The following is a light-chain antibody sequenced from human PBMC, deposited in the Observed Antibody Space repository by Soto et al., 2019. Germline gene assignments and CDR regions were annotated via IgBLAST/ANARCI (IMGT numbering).Light chain of an antibody. Sequence: EIVLTQSPGTLSLSPGERATLSCRASERLSSVYLAWYQQRPGQPPRLLIYGASNRATGIPDRFSGSGSGTDFTLIINSLEPEDVAIYYCQQYGGSPRITFGQGTRLEIK. V-gene: IGKV3-20*01. CDR2: GAS. CDR3: QQYGGSPRIT. CDR1: ERLSSVY. J-gene: IGKJ5*01.